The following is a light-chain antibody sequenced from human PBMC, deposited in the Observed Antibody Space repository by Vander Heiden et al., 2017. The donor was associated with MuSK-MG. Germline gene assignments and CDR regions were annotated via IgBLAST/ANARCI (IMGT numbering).Light chain of an antibody. V-gene: IGLV3-25*03. CDR2: KDS. CDR1: ALPKQY. Sequence: SYELTQPPPVPVSPGQTARITCSGDALPKQYAYWYQQKPGQAPVLVIYKDSERPSGIPERFSGSSSGTTVTLTISGVQAEDEADYYCQSADSSGTYPYVFGTGTKVTVL. CDR3: QSADSSGTYPYV. J-gene: IGLJ1*01.